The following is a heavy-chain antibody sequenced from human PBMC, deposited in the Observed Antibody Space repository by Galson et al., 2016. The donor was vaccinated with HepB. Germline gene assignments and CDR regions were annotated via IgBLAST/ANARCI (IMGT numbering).Heavy chain of an antibody. V-gene: IGHV4-28*01. Sequence: ATLSLPCTVSGYSISSTNWWGWIRRPPGKGLEWIGYIYYSGSTYYHTSLKSRVSMSVDMSKNQVSLQLSSVTASDTAVYYGARSENLGGFWYFDLWARGTLVTVSS. CDR1: GYSISSTNW. J-gene: IGHJ2*01. CDR2: IYYSGST. D-gene: IGHD4-23*01. CDR3: ARSENLGGFWYFDL.